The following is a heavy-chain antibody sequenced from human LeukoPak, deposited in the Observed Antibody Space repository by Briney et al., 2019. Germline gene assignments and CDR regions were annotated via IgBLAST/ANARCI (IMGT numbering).Heavy chain of an antibody. D-gene: IGHD2-21*02. CDR1: GFTFSSYA. Sequence: SGGSLRLSCAASGFTFSSYAMSWVRQAPGKGLEWVSAISGSGGSTYYADSVKGRFTISRDNSRSTLYLQMNSLRAEDTAVYFCARVAYYRVTADQITDAFDVWGRGTVVTVSS. V-gene: IGHV3-23*01. J-gene: IGHJ3*01. CDR2: ISGSGGST. CDR3: ARVAYYRVTADQITDAFDV.